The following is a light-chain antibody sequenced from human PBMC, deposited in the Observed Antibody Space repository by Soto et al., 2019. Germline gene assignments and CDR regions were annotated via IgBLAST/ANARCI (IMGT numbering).Light chain of an antibody. CDR3: QQRSNWPT. V-gene: IGKV3-11*01. CDR1: QSVSSY. Sequence: EIVLTQSPATLSLSPCERATLSRRASQSVSSYLAWYQQKPGQAPRLLIYDASNRATGIPARFSGSGSGTDFTLTISSLEPEDFAVYYCQQRSNWPTFGQGTKVDIK. CDR2: DAS. J-gene: IGKJ1*01.